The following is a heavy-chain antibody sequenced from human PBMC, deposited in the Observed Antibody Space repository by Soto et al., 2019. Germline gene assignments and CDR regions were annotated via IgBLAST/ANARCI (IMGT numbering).Heavy chain of an antibody. CDR3: ARGGFVVVVAATWEGAFDI. Sequence: ASVKVSCKASGYTFTSYGISWVRQAPGQGLEWMGWISAYNGNTNYAQKLQGRVTMTTDTSTSTAYMELRSLRSDDTAVYYCARGGFVVVVAATWEGAFDIWGQGTMVTVSS. J-gene: IGHJ3*02. CDR1: GYTFTSYG. V-gene: IGHV1-18*01. D-gene: IGHD2-15*01. CDR2: ISAYNGNT.